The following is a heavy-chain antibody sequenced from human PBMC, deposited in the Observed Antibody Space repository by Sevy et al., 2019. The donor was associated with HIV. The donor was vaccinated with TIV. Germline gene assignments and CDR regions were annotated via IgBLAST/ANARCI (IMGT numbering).Heavy chain of an antibody. D-gene: IGHD3-16*01. V-gene: IGHV4-59*01. CDR2: IFSKGST. J-gene: IGHJ2*01. CDR1: GGSMNDYY. CDR3: GRGSRYFDL. Sequence: SETLSLTCTVSGGSMNDYYWTWIRQTPGKRLEWIGYIFSKGSTNHERSRESRAIISVDMSRNQVFLTVNSVTAADTAVYFCGRGSRYFDLWGRGTLVTVSS.